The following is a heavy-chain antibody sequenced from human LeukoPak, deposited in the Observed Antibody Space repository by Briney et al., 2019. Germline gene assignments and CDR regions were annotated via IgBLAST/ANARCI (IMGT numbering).Heavy chain of an antibody. CDR1: GYTFTSYG. V-gene: IGHV1-18*01. Sequence: GASVKVSCKASGYTFTSYGISWVRQAPGQGLEWMGWISAYNGNTNYAQKLQGRVTMTTDTSTSTAYMELRSLRSDDTAVYYCARITQSITIFGVVIPHYMDVWGKGTTVTVSS. CDR3: ARITQSITIFGVVIPHYMDV. D-gene: IGHD3-3*01. J-gene: IGHJ6*03. CDR2: ISAYNGNT.